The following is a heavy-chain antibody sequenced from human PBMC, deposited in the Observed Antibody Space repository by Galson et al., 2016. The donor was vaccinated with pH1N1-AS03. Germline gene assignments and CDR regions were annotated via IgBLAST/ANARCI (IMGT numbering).Heavy chain of an antibody. CDR2: ISWNSGSK. CDR3: VKDFDKYTFGYGTFFDY. CDR1: GFTFDDYA. J-gene: IGHJ4*02. Sequence: SLRLSCAASGFTFDDYAMHWVRQAPGKGLEWVSGISWNSGSKAYSDSVKGRFTINRDNTKNSLYLQMDILRPEDTALYYCVKDFDKYTFGYGTFFDYWGQGTLVTVSS. D-gene: IGHD1-14*01. V-gene: IGHV3-9*01.